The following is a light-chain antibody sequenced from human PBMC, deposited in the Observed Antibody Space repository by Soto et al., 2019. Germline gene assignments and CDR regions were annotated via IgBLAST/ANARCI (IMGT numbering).Light chain of an antibody. V-gene: IGKV3-15*01. CDR3: QQYHNWPIT. Sequence: EIVLTQSPATLSLSPGERATLSCRASQSVSRYLAWYQQKPGQAPRLLIYDASTRATGISARFSGSGSGTEFTLTISSLQSEDFAVYYCQQYHNWPITFGQGTRLEIK. CDR1: QSVSRY. CDR2: DAS. J-gene: IGKJ5*01.